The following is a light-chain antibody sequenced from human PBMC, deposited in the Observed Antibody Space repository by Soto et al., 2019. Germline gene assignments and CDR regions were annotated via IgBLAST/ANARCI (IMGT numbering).Light chain of an antibody. CDR1: QSVSSY. CDR3: HQRSNWPPYT. Sequence: EIVLTQSPATLSLSPGERATLSCRASQSVSSYLAWYQQKPGQAPRLLIYDASNRATGIPARFIGSGSGTDFTLTISSLEPEDFSLYYCHQRSNWPPYTFGQGTKLEIK. J-gene: IGKJ2*01. CDR2: DAS. V-gene: IGKV3-11*01.